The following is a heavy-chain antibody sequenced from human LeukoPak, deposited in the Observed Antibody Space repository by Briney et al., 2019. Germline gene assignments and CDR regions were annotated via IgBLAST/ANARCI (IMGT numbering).Heavy chain of an antibody. J-gene: IGHJ6*02. CDR2: IYYSGST. CDR1: GGSISSGDYY. V-gene: IGHV4-30-4*08. Sequence: SETLSLTCTVSGGSISSGDYYWSWIRQPPGKGLEWIGYIYYSGSTYYNPSLKSRVTISVDTSKNQFSLRLSSVTAADTAVYYCARSLDYYYYGMDVWGQGTTVTVSS. CDR3: ARSLDYYYYGMDV. D-gene: IGHD1-1*01.